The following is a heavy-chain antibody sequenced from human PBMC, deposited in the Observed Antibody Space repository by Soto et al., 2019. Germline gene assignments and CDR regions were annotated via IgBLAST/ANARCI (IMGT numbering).Heavy chain of an antibody. D-gene: IGHD2-15*01. CDR3: ARSYCSGGSCYAYFDY. V-gene: IGHV4-59*01. Sequence: SLTCTVSGGSISSYYWSWIRQPPGKGLEWIGYIYYSGSTNYNPSLKSRVTISVDTSKNQFSLKLSSVTAADTAVYYCARSYCSGGSCYAYFDYWGQGTLVTVSS. J-gene: IGHJ4*02. CDR1: GGSISSYY. CDR2: IYYSGST.